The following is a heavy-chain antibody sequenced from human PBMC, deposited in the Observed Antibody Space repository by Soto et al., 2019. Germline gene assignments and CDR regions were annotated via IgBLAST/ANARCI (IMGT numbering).Heavy chain of an antibody. V-gene: IGHV3-48*03. J-gene: IGHJ4*02. D-gene: IGHD3-10*01. CDR3: AREKWFGELLYGYFDY. CDR1: GFTFRSYE. Sequence: GGSLRLSCAASGFTFRSYEMNGVRQAPGKGLEWVSYISSSGSTIYYADSVKGRFTISRDNAKNSLYLQMNSLRAEDTAVYYCAREKWFGELLYGYFDYWGQGTLVTVSS. CDR2: ISSSGSTI.